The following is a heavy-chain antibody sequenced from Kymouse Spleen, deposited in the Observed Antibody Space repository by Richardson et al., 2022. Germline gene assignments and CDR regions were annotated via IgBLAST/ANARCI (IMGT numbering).Heavy chain of an antibody. V-gene: IGHV3-9*01. CDR1: GFTFDDYA. CDR3: AKDRGVAVAVYYYYYGMDV. J-gene: IGHJ6*02. Sequence: EVQLVESGGGLVQPGRSLRLSCAASGFTFDDYAMHWVRQAPGKGLEWVSGISWNSGSIGYADSVKGRFTISRDNAKNSLYLQMNSLRAEDTALYYCAKDRGVAVAVYYYYYGMDVWGQGTTVTVSS. D-gene: IGHD6-19*01. CDR2: ISWNSGSI.